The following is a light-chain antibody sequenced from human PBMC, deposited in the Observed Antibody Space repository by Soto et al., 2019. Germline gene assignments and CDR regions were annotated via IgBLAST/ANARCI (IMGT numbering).Light chain of an antibody. Sequence: QSVLTQPRSVSGSPGQSVAISCTATGSDVGGFDFVSWYQQQPGKAPKLVIHDASKRPLGVRDRFSGSRSGDTASLTISGLESEDEADYYCCLYTASYSVFGGGTELTVL. V-gene: IGLV2-11*01. J-gene: IGLJ3*02. CDR2: DAS. CDR1: GSDVGGFDF. CDR3: CLYTASYSV.